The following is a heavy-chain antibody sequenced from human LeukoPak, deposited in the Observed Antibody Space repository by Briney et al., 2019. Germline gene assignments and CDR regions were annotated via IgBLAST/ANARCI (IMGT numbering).Heavy chain of an antibody. Sequence: ASVKVSCKASGYTFTGYYMHWVRQAPGQGLELMGRINPNSGGTNYAQKFQGRVTMTRDTSISTAYMELSRLRSDDTAVYYCARYQKYCSSTSCDDYWGQGTLVTVSS. CDR2: INPNSGGT. D-gene: IGHD2-2*01. J-gene: IGHJ4*02. V-gene: IGHV1-2*06. CDR3: ARYQKYCSSTSCDDY. CDR1: GYTFTGYY.